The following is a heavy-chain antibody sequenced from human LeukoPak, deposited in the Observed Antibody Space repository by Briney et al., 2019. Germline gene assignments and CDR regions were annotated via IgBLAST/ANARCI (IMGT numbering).Heavy chain of an antibody. V-gene: IGHV1-2*02. Sequence: ASVKVSCKASGYTFTGYYMHWVRQPPGQGLEWMGWINPNSGGTNYAQKFHGRVTMTRDTSISTAYMELSRLRSDDTAVYYCARGEITSGGVIVVFDYWGQGTLVTVSS. D-gene: IGHD3-16*02. J-gene: IGHJ4*02. CDR3: ARGEITSGGVIVVFDY. CDR1: GYTFTGYY. CDR2: INPNSGGT.